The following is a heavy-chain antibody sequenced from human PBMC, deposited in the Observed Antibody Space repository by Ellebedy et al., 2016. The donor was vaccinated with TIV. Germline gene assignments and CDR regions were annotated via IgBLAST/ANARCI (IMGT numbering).Heavy chain of an antibody. D-gene: IGHD5-12*01. V-gene: IGHV3-21*01. Sequence: GESLKISCAASGFTFSSYSMNWVRQAPGKGLEWVSSISSSSSYIYYADSVKGRFTISRDNAKNSLYLQMNSLRAEDTAVYYCARDSGYDSGDYWGQGTLVTVSS. J-gene: IGHJ4*02. CDR2: ISSSSSYI. CDR3: ARDSGYDSGDY. CDR1: GFTFSSYS.